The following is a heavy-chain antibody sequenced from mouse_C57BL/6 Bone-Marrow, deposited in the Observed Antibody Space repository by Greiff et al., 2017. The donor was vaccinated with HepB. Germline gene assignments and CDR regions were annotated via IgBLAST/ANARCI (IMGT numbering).Heavy chain of an antibody. J-gene: IGHJ3*01. CDR3: ARQGVRRGETWLAY. Sequence: EVKLVESGGGLVKPGGSLKLSCAASGFTFSSYTMSWVRQTPEKRLEWVATISGGGGNTYYPDSVTGRFTISRDNAKNTLYLQRSSLRSEDTDLYYCARQGVRRGETWLAYWGQGTLVTVSA. CDR1: GFTFSSYT. V-gene: IGHV5-9*01. D-gene: IGHD2-14*01. CDR2: ISGGGGNT.